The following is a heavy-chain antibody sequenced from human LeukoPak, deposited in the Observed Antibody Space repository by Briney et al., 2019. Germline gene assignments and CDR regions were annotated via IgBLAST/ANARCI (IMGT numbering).Heavy chain of an antibody. CDR1: GSTFSSYA. D-gene: IGHD5/OR15-5a*01. Sequence: GGSLRLSCAASGSTFSSYAMSWVRQAPGRGLEWVSVISGGGDSTYYADSVKGRFTISRDDSKNTLYLQMSSLRAEDTAVYYCAKNLYAYYYYGMDVWGQGTTVTVSS. V-gene: IGHV3-23*01. J-gene: IGHJ6*02. CDR2: ISGGGDST. CDR3: AKNLYAYYYYGMDV.